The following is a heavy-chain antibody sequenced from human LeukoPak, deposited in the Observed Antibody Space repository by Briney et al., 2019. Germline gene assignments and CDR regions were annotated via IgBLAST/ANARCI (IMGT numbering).Heavy chain of an antibody. CDR1: GGSISSYY. D-gene: IGHD4-23*01. Sequence: SETLSLTCTVSGGSISSYYWSWIRQPPGKGLEWIGYIYYSGSTNYNPSLKSRVTISVDTSKNQFSLKLSSVTAADTAVYYCARGPVAVTVVNAFDIWGQGTMVTVSS. CDR3: ARGPVAVTVVNAFDI. V-gene: IGHV4-59*12. J-gene: IGHJ3*02. CDR2: IYYSGST.